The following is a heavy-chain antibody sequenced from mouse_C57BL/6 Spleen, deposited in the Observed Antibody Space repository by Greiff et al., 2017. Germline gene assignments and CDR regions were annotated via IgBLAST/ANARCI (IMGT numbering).Heavy chain of an antibody. J-gene: IGHJ3*01. V-gene: IGHV1-9*01. CDR3: ARSADYYGTPAWFAY. CDR1: GYTFTGYW. Sequence: VQLKESGAELMKPGASVKLSCKATGYTFTGYWIEWVKQRPGHGLEWIGEILPGSGSTNYNEKFKGKATFTADTSSNPAYMQLSSLTTEDSAIYYCARSADYYGTPAWFAYWGQGTLVTVSA. D-gene: IGHD1-1*01. CDR2: ILPGSGST.